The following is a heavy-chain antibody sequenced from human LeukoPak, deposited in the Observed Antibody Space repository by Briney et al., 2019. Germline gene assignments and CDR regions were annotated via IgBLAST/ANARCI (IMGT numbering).Heavy chain of an antibody. D-gene: IGHD6-19*01. CDR1: GFTFSSYA. Sequence: HPGGSLRLSCAVSGFTFSSYAMSWVRQAPGKGLEWVSGISGNGGRTYYADSGKGRFTISRDNSKNTLYLPMNSAIREATAGYSFAKEQIAVVGYYFDNWGQGTLVTVSS. V-gene: IGHV3-23*01. CDR3: AKEQIAVVGYYFDN. J-gene: IGHJ4*02. CDR2: ISGNGGRT.